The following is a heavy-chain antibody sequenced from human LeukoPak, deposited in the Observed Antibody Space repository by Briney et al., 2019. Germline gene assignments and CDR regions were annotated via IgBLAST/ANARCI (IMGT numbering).Heavy chain of an antibody. J-gene: IGHJ5*02. CDR2: MNPNSGNT. Sequence: ASVKVSCKASGYTFTSYDINWVRQATGQGLEWMGWMNPNSGNTGYAQKFQGRVTVTRNTSISTAYMELSSLRSEDTAVYYCARGYYDSSGYYQTFDPWGQGTLVTVSS. CDR3: ARGYYDSSGYYQTFDP. D-gene: IGHD3-22*01. CDR1: GYTFTSYD. V-gene: IGHV1-8*01.